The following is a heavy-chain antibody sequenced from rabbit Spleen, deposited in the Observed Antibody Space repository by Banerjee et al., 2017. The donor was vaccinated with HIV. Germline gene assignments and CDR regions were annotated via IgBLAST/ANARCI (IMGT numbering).Heavy chain of an antibody. Sequence: QEQLVESGGGLVKPGASLTLTCIASGVSFSGDSYMCWVRQAPGKGLEWIACINTATGKPVYASWAKGRFTISKTSSTTVTLQMTSLTAADTATYFCARDLIAVIGWNFNLWGPGTLVTVS. CDR2: INTATGKP. V-gene: IGHV1S45*01. D-gene: IGHD1-1*01. CDR1: GVSFSGDSY. CDR3: ARDLIAVIGWNFNL. J-gene: IGHJ4*01.